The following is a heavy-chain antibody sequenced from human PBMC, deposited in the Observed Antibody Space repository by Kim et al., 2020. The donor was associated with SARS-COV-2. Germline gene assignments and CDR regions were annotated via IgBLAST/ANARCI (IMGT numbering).Heavy chain of an antibody. CDR3: TRDALGTSGFYYWFDY. Sequence: DSGGGRFTLSRDEAKNSVFLQMNSLRAEDTAVYYCTRDALGTSGFYYWFDYWGQGTLVTISS. D-gene: IGHD3-22*01. J-gene: IGHJ4*02. V-gene: IGHV3-11*06.